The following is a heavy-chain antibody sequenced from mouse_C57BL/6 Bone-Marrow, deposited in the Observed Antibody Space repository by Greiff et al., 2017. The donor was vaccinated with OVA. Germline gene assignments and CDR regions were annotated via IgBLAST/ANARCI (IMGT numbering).Heavy chain of an antibody. CDR3: ARKGYYYGSSYLYWYFDV. D-gene: IGHD1-1*01. V-gene: IGHV2-9-1*01. CDR1: GFSFTSYA. CDR2: IWTGGGT. J-gene: IGHJ1*03. Sequence: VHLVESGPGLVAPSQSLSITCTVSGFSFTSYAISWVRQPPGKGLEWLGVIWTGGGTNYNSALQSRLSISKDNSKSQVFLKMNSLQTDDTARYYCARKGYYYGSSYLYWYFDVWGTGTTVTVSS.